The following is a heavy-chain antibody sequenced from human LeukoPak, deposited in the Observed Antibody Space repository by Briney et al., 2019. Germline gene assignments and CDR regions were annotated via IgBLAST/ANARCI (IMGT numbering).Heavy chain of an antibody. CDR3: ARSQPRAARPGFDS. D-gene: IGHD6-6*01. CDR1: GGSISNYY. CDR2: FYTNGST. Sequence: PSETLSLTCTVSGGSISNYYWSWIRQPAGKGLEWIGRFYTNGSTTYNPSLKSRVTLSEDTSKNQISLKVSSVTAADTALYYCARSQPRAARPGFDSWGQGTLVTVSS. J-gene: IGHJ4*02. V-gene: IGHV4-4*07.